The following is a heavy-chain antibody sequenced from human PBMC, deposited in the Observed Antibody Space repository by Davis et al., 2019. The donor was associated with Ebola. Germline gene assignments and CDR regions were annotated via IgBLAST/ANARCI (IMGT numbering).Heavy chain of an antibody. Sequence: PSETLSLTCAVSGSPITNDYYWAWIRRSPGKGLEWIGIVQLSGTTFYNPSLRSRATISVDTSKNQFSLRLKSVTAADTAVYYCARGDFRDYRSLLFDYWGQGTLVTVSS. CDR2: VQLSGTT. CDR3: ARGDFRDYRSLLFDY. D-gene: IGHD4-17*01. J-gene: IGHJ4*02. V-gene: IGHV4-38-2*01. CDR1: GSPITNDYY.